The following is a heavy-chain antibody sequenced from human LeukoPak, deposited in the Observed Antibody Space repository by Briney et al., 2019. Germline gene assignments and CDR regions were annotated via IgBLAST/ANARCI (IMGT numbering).Heavy chain of an antibody. CDR1: GFTFSSYA. Sequence: GGSLRLSCAASGFTFSSYAMSWVRQAPGKGLEWVSTISGSGGSIYYADSVKGRFTISRDNSKNTLYLQMNSLRAEDTAVYYCARVIVPDAFDIWGQGTMVTVSS. CDR2: ISGSGGSI. D-gene: IGHD3-22*01. J-gene: IGHJ3*02. CDR3: ARVIVPDAFDI. V-gene: IGHV3-23*01.